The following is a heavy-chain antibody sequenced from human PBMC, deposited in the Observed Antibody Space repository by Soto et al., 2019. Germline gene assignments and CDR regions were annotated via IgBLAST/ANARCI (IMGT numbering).Heavy chain of an antibody. J-gene: IGHJ6*02. CDR2: INYSGST. CDR1: GDSISSNNYY. D-gene: IGHD2-2*01. V-gene: IGHV4-39*01. CDR3: ARHPGYCTGTSCYGYYTMDV. Sequence: QLQLQESGPGLVKPSETLSLTCTVSGDSISSNNYYWGWIRXXPXXXXXXIGGINYSGSTYYNPSLKSRVTISVDTSKNQFSLMLSSVTAADTAVYYCARHPGYCTGTSCYGYYTMDVWGQGTTVTVSS.